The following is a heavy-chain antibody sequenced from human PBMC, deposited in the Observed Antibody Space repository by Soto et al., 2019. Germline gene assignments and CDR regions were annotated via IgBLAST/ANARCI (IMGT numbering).Heavy chain of an antibody. D-gene: IGHD6-13*01. V-gene: IGHV6-1*01. CDR3: ARDRSPGSTSLYEC. CDR1: GERDSKKSGA. J-gene: IGHJ4*02. Sequence: THAVSLSCAISGERDSKKSGAWNWIRQSPSRGLEWLGRTYDTSRWYNDYAVSVISRITINPDTSTNQFSLQLNSVTPAHTALYFCARDRSPGSTSLYECWGRRTLDTASS. CDR2: TYDTSRWYN.